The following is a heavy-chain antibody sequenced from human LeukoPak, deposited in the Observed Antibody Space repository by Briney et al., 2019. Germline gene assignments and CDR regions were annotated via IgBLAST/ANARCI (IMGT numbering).Heavy chain of an antibody. CDR3: ATGTASSTSDAFDV. Sequence: SETLSLTCTVSGASIYNYYWTWIRQPPGKGLEWIGFIHYGGSNAYNPSLEGRVTTSVDTSKNQVSLKLTSVTAADTAVYYCATGTASSTSDAFDVWGQGTMVAVSS. CDR2: IHYGGSN. D-gene: IGHD6-13*01. V-gene: IGHV4-59*01. J-gene: IGHJ3*01. CDR1: GASIYNYY.